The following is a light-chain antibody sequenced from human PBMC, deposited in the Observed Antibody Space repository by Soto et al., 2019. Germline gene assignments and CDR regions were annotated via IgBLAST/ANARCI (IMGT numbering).Light chain of an antibody. V-gene: IGLV2-23*01. CDR3: CSYTSSATLL. CDR1: SSDVGSYNL. Sequence: QSALTQPASVSGSPGQSITIFCTGTSSDVGSYNLVSWYQQHPGKVPKLMIYEDIERPSGVAHRFSGSKSGNTASLTISGLQAEEDAYYYRCSYTSSATLLFGGGTKVTVL. J-gene: IGLJ2*01. CDR2: EDI.